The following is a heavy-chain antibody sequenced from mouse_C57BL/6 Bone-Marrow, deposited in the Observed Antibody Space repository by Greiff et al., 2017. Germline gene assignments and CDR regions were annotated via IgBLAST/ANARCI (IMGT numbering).Heavy chain of an antibody. CDR2: IDPSDSYT. CDR3: AIWYPMDY. CDR1: GYTFTSYW. J-gene: IGHJ4*01. Sequence: QVQLPQPGAELVKPGASVTLSCKASGYTFTSYWMQWVKQRPGQGLEWIGEIDPSDSYTNYHQKFKGKATLTVDTASSTAYMQLSSLTSEDSAVYYCAIWYPMDYWGQGTSVTVSS. D-gene: IGHD1-1*02. V-gene: IGHV1-50*01.